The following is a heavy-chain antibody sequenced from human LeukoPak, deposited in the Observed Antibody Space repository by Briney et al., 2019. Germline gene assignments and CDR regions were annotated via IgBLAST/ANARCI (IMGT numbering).Heavy chain of an antibody. CDR1: GFTFSSYA. Sequence: PGGSLRLSCAAFGFTFSSYAMHWVRQAPGEGLEWVVVISYDGSNKYYADSVKGRFTISRDNSKNTLFLQMNSLRGEDTAVYSCARDFGWISGLDYWGQGTLVTVSS. D-gene: IGHD2-2*03. J-gene: IGHJ4*02. CDR3: ARDFGWISGLDY. CDR2: ISYDGSNK. V-gene: IGHV3-30-3*01.